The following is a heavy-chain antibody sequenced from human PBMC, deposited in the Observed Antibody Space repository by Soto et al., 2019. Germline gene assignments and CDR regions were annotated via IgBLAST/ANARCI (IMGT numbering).Heavy chain of an antibody. Sequence: QVQLMQSGGGLVKPGGSLRLSCAASGFMFSDYYMTWIRQTPVRGLEWVAYINTISDTNYADSVRGRFTIYRDNARNSLFLQMNRLRIEDSAVYYCARGHYSMDVWGQGTTVTVSS. CDR3: ARGHYSMDV. V-gene: IGHV3-11*03. J-gene: IGHJ6*02. CDR1: GFMFSDYY. CDR2: INTISDT.